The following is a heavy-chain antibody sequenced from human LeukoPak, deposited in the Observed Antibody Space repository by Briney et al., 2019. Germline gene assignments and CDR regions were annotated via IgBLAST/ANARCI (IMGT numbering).Heavy chain of an antibody. CDR1: GFTFSSYA. J-gene: IGHJ4*02. CDR2: ISGSGGST. CDR3: AREGVATTRSFDY. V-gene: IGHV3-23*01. Sequence: GGSLRLSCAASGFTFSSYAMSWVRQAPGKGLEWVSAISGSGGSTYYADSVKGRFTISRDNAKNSLYLQMNSLRAEDTAVYYCAREGVATTRSFDYWGQGTLVTVSS. D-gene: IGHD5-12*01.